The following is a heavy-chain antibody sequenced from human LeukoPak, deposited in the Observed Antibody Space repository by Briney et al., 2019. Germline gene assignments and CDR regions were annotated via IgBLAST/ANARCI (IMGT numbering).Heavy chain of an antibody. D-gene: IGHD5-24*01. CDR1: FXFXSYD. CDR2: ISGSGGST. CDR3: AKVKRRWLQLTYFDY. V-gene: IGHV3-23*01. Sequence: FXFXSYDMSGVRQAPGKGLEWVSAISGSGGSTYYADSVKGRFTISRDNSKNTLYLQMNSLRAEDTAVYYCAKVKRRWLQLTYFDYWGQGTLVTVSS. J-gene: IGHJ4*02.